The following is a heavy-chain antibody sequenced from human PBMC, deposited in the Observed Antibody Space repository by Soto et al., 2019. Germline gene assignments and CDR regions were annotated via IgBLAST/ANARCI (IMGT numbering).Heavy chain of an antibody. CDR3: TRAPKGDPYIWFDT. D-gene: IGHD2-21*02. V-gene: IGHV1-18*01. J-gene: IGHJ5*02. CDR1: GYTFTSYG. CDR2: ISAYNGKT. Sequence: QVQLVQSGAEVKKPGASVKVSCKASGYTFTSYGISWVRQAPGQGLEWMGWISAYNGKTNYAQKVQGRVTXTPXTXRSTAHMELRSLRSDDTAVYYCTRAPKGDPYIWFDTWGQGTLVTVSS.